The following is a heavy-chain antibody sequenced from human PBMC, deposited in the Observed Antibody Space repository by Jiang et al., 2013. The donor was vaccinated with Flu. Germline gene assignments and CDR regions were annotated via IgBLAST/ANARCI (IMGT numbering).Heavy chain of an antibody. J-gene: IGHJ3*02. Sequence: VANIKQDGSEKYYVDSVKGRFTISRDNAKNSLYLQMNSLRAEDTAVYYCARGPRYYYENDAFDIWGQGTMVTVSS. D-gene: IGHD3-22*01. V-gene: IGHV3-7*01. CDR2: IKQDGSEK. CDR3: ARGPRYYYENDAFDI.